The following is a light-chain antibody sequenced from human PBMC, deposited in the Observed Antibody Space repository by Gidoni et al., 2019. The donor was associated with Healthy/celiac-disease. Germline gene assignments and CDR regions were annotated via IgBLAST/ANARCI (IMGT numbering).Light chain of an antibody. Sequence: EIVLTQSPGTLSLSPGARATLSCRASQSVSSSYLAWYQQKPGPAPRHLIYGASSRATGIPDRFSGSGSGTDFTLTISRLEPEDFAVYYCQQYGSSPLTFGGGTKVEIK. CDR1: QSVSSSY. J-gene: IGKJ4*01. CDR2: GAS. V-gene: IGKV3-20*01. CDR3: QQYGSSPLT.